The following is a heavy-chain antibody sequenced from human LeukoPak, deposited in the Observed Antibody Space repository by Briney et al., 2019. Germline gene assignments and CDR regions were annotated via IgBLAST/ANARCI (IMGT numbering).Heavy chain of an antibody. CDR1: GFTFSSYS. Sequence: GGSLRLSCAASGFTFSSYSMNWVRQAPGKGLEWVSYISSSGSTIYYADSVKGRFTISRDNAKNSLYLQMNSLRAEDTAVYYCARGSSGWYRKSGDYWGQGTLVTVSS. CDR3: ARGSSGWYRKSGDY. CDR2: ISSSGSTI. D-gene: IGHD6-19*01. J-gene: IGHJ4*02. V-gene: IGHV3-48*04.